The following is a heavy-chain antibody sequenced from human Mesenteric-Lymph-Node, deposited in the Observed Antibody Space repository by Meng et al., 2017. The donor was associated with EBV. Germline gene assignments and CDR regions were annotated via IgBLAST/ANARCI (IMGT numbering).Heavy chain of an antibody. CDR3: ATGWGKANY. J-gene: IGHJ4*02. V-gene: IGHV4-39*07. CDR2: VIHSGNT. Sequence: QLQLQESGPGLVKPSETLSLTCTVSGDSISNRDYYWDWIRQPPGKGLEWIGDVIHSGNTSYSPSLKSRVTISVDTSKRQFSLKLRSMTAADTAVYYCATGWGKANYWGQGTLVTVSS. D-gene: IGHD3-16*01. CDR1: GDSISNRDYY.